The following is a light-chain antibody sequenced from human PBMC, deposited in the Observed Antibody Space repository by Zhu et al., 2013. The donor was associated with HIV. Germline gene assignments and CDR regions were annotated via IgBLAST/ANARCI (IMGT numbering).Light chain of an antibody. CDR3: QQYNNWPPCS. CDR1: QSVSTN. Sequence: ETVMTQSPVTLSGSAGEGATLSCRASQSVSTNLAWYQQKPGQAPRLLIYDASTRATGIPARFSGSGSGTEFTLTISSLQSEDFAVYYCQQYNNWPPCSFGQGTKVEIK. J-gene: IGKJ2*04. CDR2: DAS. V-gene: IGKV3-15*01.